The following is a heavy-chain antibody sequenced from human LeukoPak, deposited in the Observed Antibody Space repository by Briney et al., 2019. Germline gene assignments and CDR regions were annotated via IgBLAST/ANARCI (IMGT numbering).Heavy chain of an antibody. CDR3: ALLDYDILTQGY. D-gene: IGHD3-9*01. CDR2: IIPIFGTA. V-gene: IGHV1-69*13. CDR1: GGTFSSYA. J-gene: IGHJ4*02. Sequence: SMKVSCKASGGTFSSYAISWVRQAPGQGLEWMGGIIPIFGTANYAQKFQGRVTITADESTSTAYMELSSLRSEDTAVYYCALLDYDILTQGYWGQGTLVTVSS.